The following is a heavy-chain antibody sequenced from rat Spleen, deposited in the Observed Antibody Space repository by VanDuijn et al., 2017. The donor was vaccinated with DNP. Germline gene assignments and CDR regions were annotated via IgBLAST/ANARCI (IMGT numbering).Heavy chain of an antibody. Sequence: EVQLVESGGGLVQPGRSLKLSCAASGFTFNNYWMTWIRQVPGKGLEWVASITSSGGSTYYPDSVKGRFTISRDNAKNTQYLQMDSLRSEDTATYYCARRDYYSKYGAMDAWGQGTSVTVSS. CDR1: GFTFNNYW. V-gene: IGHV5-31*01. CDR2: ITSSGGST. D-gene: IGHD1-2*01. J-gene: IGHJ4*01. CDR3: ARRDYYSKYGAMDA.